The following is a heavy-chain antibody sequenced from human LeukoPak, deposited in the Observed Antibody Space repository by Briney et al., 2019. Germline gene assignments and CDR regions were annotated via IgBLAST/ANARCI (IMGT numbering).Heavy chain of an antibody. CDR3: ARDYGDHDYGDYWKVT. V-gene: IGHV3-21*01. D-gene: IGHD4-17*01. CDR1: GFTFSSYS. CDR2: ISSSSSYI. Sequence: GGSMRLSCAASGFTFSSYSMNWVRQAPGKGLEGVSSISSSSSYIYYADSVEGGLTISRDNAKTSLYLRMNSLRAEDTAVYYCARDYGDHDYGDYWKVTWGQGTLATVSS. J-gene: IGHJ4*02.